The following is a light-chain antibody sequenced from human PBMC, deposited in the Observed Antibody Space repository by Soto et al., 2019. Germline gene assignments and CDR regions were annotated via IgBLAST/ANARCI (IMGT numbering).Light chain of an antibody. V-gene: IGKV3D-15*01. CDR3: QQYHNWPA. J-gene: IGKJ1*01. Sequence: EIVLTQSPATLSLSPGERATLTCRASQSVSNFLAWYQHKPGQAPRLLIYDASIRATGVPARFSGSGSGTEFTLTISSLQSEDFAVYYCQQYHNWPAFGQGTKVDIK. CDR1: QSVSNF. CDR2: DAS.